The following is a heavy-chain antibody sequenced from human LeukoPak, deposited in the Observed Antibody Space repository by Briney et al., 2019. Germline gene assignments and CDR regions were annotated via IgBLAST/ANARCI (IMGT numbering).Heavy chain of an antibody. D-gene: IGHD3-22*01. CDR2: IYYSGST. Sequence: SETLSLTCTVSGASISSYYWSWIRQPPGKGLEWIGYIYYSGSTNYNPSLKSRVTISVDTSKNQFSLRLSSVTAADTAVYYYARHRYYYDSSGYYYQPWGQGTLVTVSS. J-gene: IGHJ5*02. CDR3: ARHRYYYDSSGYYYQP. CDR1: GASISSYY. V-gene: IGHV4-59*01.